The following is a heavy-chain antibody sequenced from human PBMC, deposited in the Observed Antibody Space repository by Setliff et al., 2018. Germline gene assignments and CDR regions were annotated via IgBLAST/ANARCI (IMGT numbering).Heavy chain of an antibody. CDR2: IYYRGST. D-gene: IGHD6-13*01. V-gene: IGHV4-38-2*01. CDR3: ARFEAAGNWYYYYMDV. J-gene: IGHJ6*03. CDR1: GYSISSGYN. Sequence: SETLSLTCAVSGYSISSGYNWGWIRQPPGKGLEWIASIYYRGSTSYNSSLKSRVSISVDTSKNQFSLKLSSVTAADTAVYYCARFEAAGNWYYYYMDVWGKGTTVTVSS.